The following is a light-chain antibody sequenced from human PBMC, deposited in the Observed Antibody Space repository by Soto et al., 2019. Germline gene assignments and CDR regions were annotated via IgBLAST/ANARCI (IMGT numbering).Light chain of an antibody. CDR2: GAS. CDR1: QSVSNRY. V-gene: IGKV3-20*01. J-gene: IGKJ2*01. Sequence: EIVLTQSPGTLSLSPGERATLSCRASQSVSNRYLAWYQQKPGQAPRLLIYGASSRATGIPDRFSGSGSGTDFPLTISKLEPEDFAVYYCQQYGSSPHTFGQGNKLESK. CDR3: QQYGSSPHT.